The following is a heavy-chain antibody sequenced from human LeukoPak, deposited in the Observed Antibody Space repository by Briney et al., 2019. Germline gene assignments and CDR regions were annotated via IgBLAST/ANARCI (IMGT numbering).Heavy chain of an antibody. CDR2: IFNTGRT. CDR3: ARGPDCSSTTCYNWGFDY. D-gene: IGHD2-2*02. V-gene: IGHV4-59*12. J-gene: IGHJ4*02. Sequence: KSSETLSLTCTVSASTISAYYWSWIRHPPGKGLEWIGYIFNTGRTNYNPSLKSRVTISLDTSKNQFSLHLSSVTAADTAVYYCARGPDCSSTTCYNWGFDYWGQGTLVTVAS. CDR1: ASTISAYY.